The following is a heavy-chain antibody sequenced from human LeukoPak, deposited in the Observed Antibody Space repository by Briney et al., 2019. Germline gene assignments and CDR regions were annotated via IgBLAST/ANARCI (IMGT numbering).Heavy chain of an antibody. J-gene: IGHJ5*02. D-gene: IGHD3-10*01. Sequence: PSETLSLTCTVSGGSISSYYWSWIRQPPGKGLEWIGYIYYSGSTNYNPSLKSRVTISVDTSKNQFSLKLSSVTAADTAVYYCARESRDYYGSGSWYSWFDPWGQGTLVTVSS. V-gene: IGHV4-59*01. CDR2: IYYSGST. CDR3: ARESRDYYGSGSWYSWFDP. CDR1: GGSISSYY.